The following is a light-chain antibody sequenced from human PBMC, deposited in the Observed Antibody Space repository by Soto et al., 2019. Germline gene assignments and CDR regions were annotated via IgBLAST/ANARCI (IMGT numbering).Light chain of an antibody. V-gene: IGKV4-1*01. CDR1: QSVLYSSNNKNY. J-gene: IGKJ4*01. CDR2: WAS. CDR3: QQYYSTPLT. Sequence: DIVMTQSPDSLAVSLGERATINCKSSQSVLYSSNNKNYLAWYQQKPGQPPKLLIYWASTRESGVPDRFSGSGSRTDFTLTISSLQAEDVAVYYCQQYYSTPLTFRGGTKVEIK.